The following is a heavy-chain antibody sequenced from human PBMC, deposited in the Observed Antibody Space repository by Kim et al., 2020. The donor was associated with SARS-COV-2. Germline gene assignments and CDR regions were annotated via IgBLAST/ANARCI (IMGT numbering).Heavy chain of an antibody. CDR2: IKSKTDGGTT. Sequence: GGSLRLSCAASGFTFSNAWMSWVRQAPGKGLEWVGRIKSKTDGGTTDYAAPVKGRFTISRDDSKNTLYLQMNSLKTEDTAVYYCTTSQYSSRMFYYYYGMDVWGQGTTVTVSS. CDR3: TTSQYSSRMFYYYYGMDV. D-gene: IGHD6-13*01. CDR1: GFTFSNAW. V-gene: IGHV3-15*01. J-gene: IGHJ6*02.